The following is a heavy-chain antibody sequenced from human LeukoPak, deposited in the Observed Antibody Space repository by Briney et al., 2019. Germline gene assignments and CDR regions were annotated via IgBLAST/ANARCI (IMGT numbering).Heavy chain of an antibody. CDR2: IGGSGART. CDR3: VKRYSDYVGAYTD. Sequence: PGVSLRLSCAASGFTFRSCSMIWVCQAPGKGLQWVSAIGGSGARTGYADSVKGRFTISRDNSKNTLYLQMSSLRAEDLAVYYCVKRYSDYVGAYTDWGQGTLVTVSS. J-gene: IGHJ4*02. CDR1: GFTFRSCS. V-gene: IGHV3-23*01. D-gene: IGHD5-12*01.